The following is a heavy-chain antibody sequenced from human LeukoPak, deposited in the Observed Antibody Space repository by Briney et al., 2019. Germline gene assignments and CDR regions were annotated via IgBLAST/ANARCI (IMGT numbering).Heavy chain of an antibody. CDR2: IIPIFGTA. D-gene: IGHD2-8*01. Sequence: AASVKVSCKASGGTFSSYAISWVRQAPGQGLEWMGGIIPIFGTANYAQKFQGRVTITADESTSTAYMELSSLRSEDTAMYYCARAPGGAHAQEYFQHWGQGTLVTVSS. CDR1: GGTFSSYA. J-gene: IGHJ1*01. V-gene: IGHV1-69*13. CDR3: ARAPGGAHAQEYFQH.